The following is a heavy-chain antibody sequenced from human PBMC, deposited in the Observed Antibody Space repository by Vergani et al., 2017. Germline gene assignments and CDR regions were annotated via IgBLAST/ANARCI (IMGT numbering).Heavy chain of an antibody. CDR1: GFTFSSYS. CDR2: INHSGST. D-gene: IGHD1-26*01. CDR3: ARGTIVGATTLAPNSDY. J-gene: IGHJ4*02. Sequence: VQLVESGGGLVQPGGSLRLSCAASGFTFSSYSMNWVRQAPGKGLEWIGEINHSGSTNYNPSLKSRVTISVDTSKNQFSLKLSSVTAADTAVYYCARGTIVGATTLAPNSDYWGQGTLVTVSS. V-gene: IGHV4-34*01.